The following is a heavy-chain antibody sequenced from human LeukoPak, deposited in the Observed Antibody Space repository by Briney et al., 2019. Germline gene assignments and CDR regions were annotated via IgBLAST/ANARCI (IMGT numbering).Heavy chain of an antibody. V-gene: IGHV3-23*01. CDR2: ISDSGAGK. CDR1: GSTFSNYA. J-gene: IGHJ4*02. Sequence: GGALRLSRAASGSTFSNYAISWVRQAPGRGLEWVSAISDSGAGKYYADSVKGRFTLSRDNSKNTEYVQMNSLRAEDTAVYYCTKTGDSGWFNDYWGQGTLVTVSS. D-gene: IGHD6-19*01. CDR3: TKTGDSGWFNDY.